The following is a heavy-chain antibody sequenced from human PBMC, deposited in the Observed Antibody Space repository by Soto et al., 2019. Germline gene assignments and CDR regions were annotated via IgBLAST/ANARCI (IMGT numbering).Heavy chain of an antibody. D-gene: IGHD3-3*01. J-gene: IGHJ6*02. CDR1: GFTFSSYG. Sequence: GGSLRLSCAASGFTFSSYGMHWVRQAPGKGLEWVAVISYDGSNKYYADSVKGRFTISRDNSKNTLYLQMNSLRAEDTAVYYCAKDSRTDYDFWSGYYIPALRVLYYGMDVWGQGTTVTVSS. CDR3: AKDSRTDYDFWSGYYIPALRVLYYGMDV. CDR2: ISYDGSNK. V-gene: IGHV3-30*18.